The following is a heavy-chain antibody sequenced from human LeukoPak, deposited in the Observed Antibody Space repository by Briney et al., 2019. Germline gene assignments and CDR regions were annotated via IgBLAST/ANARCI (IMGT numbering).Heavy chain of an antibody. CDR2: IYYTGST. CDR1: GGSVSSGSYY. J-gene: IGHJ4*02. V-gene: IGHV4-61*01. Sequence: PSETLSLTCTVSGGSVSSGSYYWSWLRQPPGKGLEWVGYIYYTGSTNYNPSLKSRVTISVDTSKNQFSLKLSSATAADTAVYYCARFYYDSSGFYYYFDYWGQGALVTVSS. CDR3: ARFYYDSSGFYYYFDY. D-gene: IGHD3-22*01.